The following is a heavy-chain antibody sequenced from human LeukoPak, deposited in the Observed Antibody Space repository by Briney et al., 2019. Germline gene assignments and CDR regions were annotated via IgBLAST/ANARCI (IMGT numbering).Heavy chain of an antibody. CDR2: IDHSGST. J-gene: IGHJ4*02. V-gene: IGHV4-34*01. CDR3: ARGVIGADTSGPYFDY. CDR1: GGSFSGYY. Sequence: SETLSLTCAVHGGSFSGYYWSWIRQPPGKGLEWIGEIDHSGSTNYNPSLKSRVTISVDTSKNQFSLKLNSVTAADTAVYYCARGVIGADTSGPYFDYWGQGTLVTVSS. D-gene: IGHD3-22*01.